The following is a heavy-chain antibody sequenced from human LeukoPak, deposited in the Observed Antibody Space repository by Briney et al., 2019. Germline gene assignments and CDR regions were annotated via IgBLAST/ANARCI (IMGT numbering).Heavy chain of an antibody. J-gene: IGHJ4*02. Sequence: GGSLRLSCAASGFTFSSYWMHWVRQAPGKGLEWVAVIWYDGSNKYYADSVKGRFTISRDNSKNTLYLQMNSLRAEDTAVYYCARDYYDSSGYCDYWGQGTLVTVSS. CDR1: GFTFSSYW. CDR3: ARDYYDSSGYCDY. V-gene: IGHV3-33*08. CDR2: IWYDGSNK. D-gene: IGHD3-22*01.